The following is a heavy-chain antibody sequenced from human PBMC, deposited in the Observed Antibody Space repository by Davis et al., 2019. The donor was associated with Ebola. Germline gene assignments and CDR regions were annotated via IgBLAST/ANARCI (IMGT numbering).Heavy chain of an antibody. Sequence: MPGGSLRLSCTASGGSISSYYWSWIRQPPGKGLEWIGYIYYSGSTNYNPSLKSRVTISVDTSKNQFSLKLSSVTAADTAVYYCARRQYYYDSSGYHIGAFDIWGQGTMVTVSS. CDR3: ARRQYYYDSSGYHIGAFDI. D-gene: IGHD3-22*01. J-gene: IGHJ3*02. CDR1: GGSISSYY. V-gene: IGHV4-59*08. CDR2: IYYSGST.